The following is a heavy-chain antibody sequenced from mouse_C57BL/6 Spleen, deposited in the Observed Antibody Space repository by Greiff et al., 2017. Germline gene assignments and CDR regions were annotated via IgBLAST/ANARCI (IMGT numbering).Heavy chain of an antibody. V-gene: IGHV1-52*01. CDR1: GYTFTSYW. CDR2: IDPSDSET. Sequence: QVQLQQPGAELVRPGSSVKLSCKASGYTFTSYWMHWVKQRPIQGLEWIGNIDPSDSETHYNQKFKDKATLTVDKSSSTAYMQLSSLTSEDSAVYDCARRGYDAMDYWGQGTSVTVSS. CDR3: ARRGYDAMDY. J-gene: IGHJ4*01.